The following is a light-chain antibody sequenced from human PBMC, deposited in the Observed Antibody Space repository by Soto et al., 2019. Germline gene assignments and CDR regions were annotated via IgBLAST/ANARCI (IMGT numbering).Light chain of an antibody. CDR1: QTISIY. Sequence: DIQMTQSPSSLSASVGDRVTITCRASQTISIYLNWYQQKSGRAPKLLIYAASSLQSGVPSRFSGRGSGTDFSFTISSLQPEDFATYYCQQSYSTPGTFGQGTKVEV. J-gene: IGKJ1*01. CDR3: QQSYSTPGT. V-gene: IGKV1-39*01. CDR2: AAS.